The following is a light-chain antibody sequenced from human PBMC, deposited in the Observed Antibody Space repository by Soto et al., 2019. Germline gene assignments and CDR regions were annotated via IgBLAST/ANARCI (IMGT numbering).Light chain of an antibody. J-gene: IGKJ2*01. CDR3: QQYSSPPRYT. V-gene: IGKV3-20*01. Sequence: EIVLTQSPGTLSLSPGERATLSCRASQSVDSRFLAWYQQKPGQSPRLLISATSSRATGIPDRFSGSGSGTDFTLTISRLEAADFAVYYCQQYSSPPRYTFGQGTKLEIK. CDR2: ATS. CDR1: QSVDSRF.